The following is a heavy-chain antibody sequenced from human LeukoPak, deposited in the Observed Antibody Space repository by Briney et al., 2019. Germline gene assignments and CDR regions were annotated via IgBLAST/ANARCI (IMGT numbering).Heavy chain of an antibody. CDR1: GFTFSRYW. D-gene: IGHD3-3*01. Sequence: GGSLRLSCAASGFTFSRYWMHWVRQAPGKGLVWVSRINSDGSSTSYADSVKGRFTISRDNAKNTLYLQMNSLRAEDTAVYYCAREGSGYYTGGWGQGTLVTVSS. CDR2: INSDGSST. CDR3: AREGSGYYTGG. V-gene: IGHV3-74*01. J-gene: IGHJ4*02.